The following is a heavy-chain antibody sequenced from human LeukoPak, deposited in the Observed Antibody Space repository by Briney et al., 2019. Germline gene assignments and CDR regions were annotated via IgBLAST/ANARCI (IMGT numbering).Heavy chain of an antibody. J-gene: IGHJ4*02. V-gene: IGHV3-23*01. CDR1: GFTFSSYT. Sequence: GGSLRLSCTASGFTFSSYTMTWVRQAPGKGLKWVSTITTGDGNTYYADSVKGRFTVSRDDSKNTLYLQMNSLRAEDTAVYYCAKGSSSWDYFDYWGQGTLVTVSS. D-gene: IGHD6-13*01. CDR2: ITTGDGNT. CDR3: AKGSSSWDYFDY.